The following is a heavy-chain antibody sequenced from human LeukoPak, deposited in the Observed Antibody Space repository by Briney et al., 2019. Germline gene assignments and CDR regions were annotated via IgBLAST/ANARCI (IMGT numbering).Heavy chain of an antibody. V-gene: IGHV4-59*11. J-gene: IGHJ4*02. D-gene: IGHD3-10*01. CDR3: TRVSYYGTQPPD. Sequence: SETLSLTCTVSGASISSQYWGWIRQPPGKGLEWIGNFYYSGTNYDPSLESRVTISVDTSNNQFSLSVSSVTAADTAVYYCTRVSYYGTQPPDWGQGTLVTVSS. CDR1: GASISSQY. CDR2: FYYSGT.